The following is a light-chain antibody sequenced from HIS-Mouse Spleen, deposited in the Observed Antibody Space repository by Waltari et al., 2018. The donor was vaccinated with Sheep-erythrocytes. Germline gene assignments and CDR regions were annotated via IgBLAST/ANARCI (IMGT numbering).Light chain of an antibody. CDR1: SSDVGGYNY. Sequence: QSALTQPRSVSGSPGQSVTISCTGTSSDVGGYNYVSWYQQHPGKAPKLVIYDVSKRPSGGPERFSGSKSGNTASLTISGLQAEDEADYYCCSYAGSYNHVFATGTKVTVL. CDR3: CSYAGSYNHV. CDR2: DVS. J-gene: IGLJ1*01. V-gene: IGLV2-11*01.